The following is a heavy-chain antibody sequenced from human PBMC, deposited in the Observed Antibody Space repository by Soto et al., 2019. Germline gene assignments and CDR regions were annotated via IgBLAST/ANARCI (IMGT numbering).Heavy chain of an antibody. CDR1: GGTFRNYG. Sequence: QVQVVQSGAEVKKPGSSVRVSCKASGGTFRNYGLSWVRQAPGHGLEWMGGILPKSASAQYAHKFQGRLTIAADEFTTTAYTGLNSLTSDDTAGYYCAIPRDADFADSYYAMEFWGEGTAVLASS. CDR3: AIPRDADFADSYYAMEF. CDR2: ILPKSASA. V-gene: IGHV1-69*01. J-gene: IGHJ6*04.